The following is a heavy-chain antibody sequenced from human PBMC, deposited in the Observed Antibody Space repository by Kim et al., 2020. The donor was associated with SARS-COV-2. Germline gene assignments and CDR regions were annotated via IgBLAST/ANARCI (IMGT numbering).Heavy chain of an antibody. CDR1: GASISNYY. D-gene: IGHD3-10*01. Sequence: SETLSLTCTVSGASISNYYWSWIRQPPGKGLEWIGYIYYSGSTNYNPSLKSLVTISVDPSKNQFSLKLSCVTAADTAVYYCARRGLWFGDDMDVWGKGTTVTVSS. J-gene: IGHJ6*04. CDR3: ARRGLWFGDDMDV. V-gene: IGHV4-59*08. CDR2: IYYSGST.